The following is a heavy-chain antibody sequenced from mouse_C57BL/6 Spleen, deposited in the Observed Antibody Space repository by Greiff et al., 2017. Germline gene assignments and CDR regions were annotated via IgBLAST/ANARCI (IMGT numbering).Heavy chain of an antibody. Sequence: EVKLVESGPGLVKPSQSLSLTCSVTGYSITSGYYWNWIRQFPGNKLEWMGYISYDGSNNYNPSLKNRISITRDTSKNQFFLKLNAVTTEDTATYYCAIEYYYGISYAMGYWGQGTSVTVAS. J-gene: IGHJ4*01. CDR1: GYSITSGYY. V-gene: IGHV3-6*01. CDR3: AIEYYYGISYAMGY. D-gene: IGHD1-1*01. CDR2: ISYDGSN.